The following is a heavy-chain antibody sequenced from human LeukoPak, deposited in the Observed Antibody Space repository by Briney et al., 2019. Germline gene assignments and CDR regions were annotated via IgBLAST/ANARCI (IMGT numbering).Heavy chain of an antibody. CDR2: IYHSGST. J-gene: IGHJ4*02. D-gene: IGHD2-15*01. CDR3: ARSSRRVVVAALLDY. Sequence: SGTLSLTCAVSGGSISSSNWWSWVRQPPGKGLEWIGEIYHSGSTNYNPSLKSRVTISVDKSKNQFSLKLSSVTAADTAVYYCARSSRRVVVAALLDYWGQGTLVTVSS. CDR1: GGSISSSNW. V-gene: IGHV4-4*02.